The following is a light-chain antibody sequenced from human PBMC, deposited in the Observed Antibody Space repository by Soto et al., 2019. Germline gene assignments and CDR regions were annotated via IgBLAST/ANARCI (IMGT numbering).Light chain of an antibody. J-gene: IGKJ5*01. Sequence: EIVLTQSPATLSLSPGERATLSCRASQSVSSYLAWYQQKPGQAPRLLIYDASNRATGIPARFSGSGSGTDFTLTISSLEPEDFAVYYRQQRSNWPITFGQGTRLEI. CDR1: QSVSSY. CDR2: DAS. CDR3: QQRSNWPIT. V-gene: IGKV3-11*01.